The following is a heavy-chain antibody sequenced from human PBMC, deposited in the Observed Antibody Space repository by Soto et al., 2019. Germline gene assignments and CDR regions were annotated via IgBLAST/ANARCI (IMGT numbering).Heavy chain of an antibody. V-gene: IGHV3-74*01. CDR3: AKYSELPYEAYLQQ. CDR1: GFIFSMYW. Sequence: EVKLVESGGGLFQPGGSLRLSCETSGFIFSMYWMHWVRQVPGKGPQWVARITDDGSTTYYAASVEGRFTISRDNSKSALYLQMNNLRAEDTAIYYCAKYSELPYEAYLQQWGQGTLVTVSS. CDR2: ITDDGSTT. D-gene: IGHD1-7*01. J-gene: IGHJ1*01.